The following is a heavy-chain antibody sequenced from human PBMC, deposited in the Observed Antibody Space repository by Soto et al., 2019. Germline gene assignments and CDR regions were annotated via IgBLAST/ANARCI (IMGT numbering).Heavy chain of an antibody. CDR2: ISAYNGNT. J-gene: IGHJ4*02. CDR1: GYTFTSYG. D-gene: IGHD1-26*01. Sequence: QVQLVQSGAEVKKPGASVKVSCKASGYTFTSYGISWVRQAPGQGLEWMGWISAYNGNTNHAQKLQGRVTMTTDTSTSTAYMELRSLRSDDTAVYYCARVRVPGVQWEIPDKPTKDVYYFDYWGQGTLVTVSS. CDR3: ARVRVPGVQWEIPDKPTKDVYYFDY. V-gene: IGHV1-18*01.